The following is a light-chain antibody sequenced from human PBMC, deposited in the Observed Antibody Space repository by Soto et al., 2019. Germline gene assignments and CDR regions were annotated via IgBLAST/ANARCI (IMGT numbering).Light chain of an antibody. V-gene: IGKV3-15*01. J-gene: IGKJ4*01. CDR1: QSVSNN. CDR3: HQYNNWPLT. Sequence: ELVMTQSPATLSVSTGERATLSCRASQSVSNNLAWYQQKPGQAPRLLMYGASTRATGIPARFSGSGSGTEFTLTISSLQSEDFVVYYCHQYNNWPLTFGGGTKVDIK. CDR2: GAS.